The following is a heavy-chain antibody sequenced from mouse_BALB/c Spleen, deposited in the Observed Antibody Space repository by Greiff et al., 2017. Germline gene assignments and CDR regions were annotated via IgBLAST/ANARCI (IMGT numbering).Heavy chain of an antibody. CDR1: GYSITSGYY. Sequence: EVKLMESGPGLVKPSQSLSLTCSVTGYSITSGYYWNWIRQFPGNKLEWMGYISYDGSNNYNPSLKNRISITRDTSKNQFFLKLNSVTTEDTATYYCAREPLYGSSPYAMDYWGQGTSVTVSS. CDR2: ISYDGSN. J-gene: IGHJ4*01. V-gene: IGHV3-6*02. D-gene: IGHD1-1*01. CDR3: AREPLYGSSPYAMDY.